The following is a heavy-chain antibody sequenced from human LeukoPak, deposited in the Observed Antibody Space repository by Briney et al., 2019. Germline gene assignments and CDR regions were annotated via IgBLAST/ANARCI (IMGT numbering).Heavy chain of an antibody. CDR3: AGINYDTSGYNLDY. Sequence: SETLSLTCTVSGRSINRYYWSWIRQPPGKGLEWIGYIYYRGTTTYNPSLKSRVTISVDTSKSLFSLKLTSVTAADTAVYYCAGINYDTSGYNLDYWGQGTLVTVSS. V-gene: IGHV4-59*01. CDR1: GRSINRYY. CDR2: IYYRGTT. J-gene: IGHJ4*02. D-gene: IGHD3-22*01.